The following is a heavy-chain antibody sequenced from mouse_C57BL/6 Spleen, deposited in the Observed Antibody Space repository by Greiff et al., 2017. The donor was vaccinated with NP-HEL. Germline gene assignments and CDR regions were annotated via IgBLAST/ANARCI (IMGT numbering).Heavy chain of an antibody. CDR2: INPSNGGT. CDR1: GYTFTSYW. J-gene: IGHJ2*01. Sequence: QVQLKQPGTELVKPGASVKLSCKASGYTFTSYWMHWVKQRPGQGLEWIGNINPSNGGTNYNEKFKSKATLTVDKSSSTAYMQLSSLTSEDSAVYYCARLVMVTYYFDYWGQGTTLTVPS. CDR3: ARLVMVTYYFDY. V-gene: IGHV1-53*01. D-gene: IGHD2-2*01.